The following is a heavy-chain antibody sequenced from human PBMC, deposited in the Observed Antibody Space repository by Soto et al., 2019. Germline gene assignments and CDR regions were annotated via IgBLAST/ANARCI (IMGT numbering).Heavy chain of an antibody. V-gene: IGHV5-51*01. J-gene: IGHJ6*02. CDR1: GYTFTSYW. D-gene: IGHD3-10*01. CDR3: ARHAGPLFNNGMDV. Sequence: KVSCKASGYTFTSYWIGWVRQLPGKGLEWMGIIYPGDSDTRYSPSFQGQVTISADKSISTAYLQWSSLKASDTAMYYCARHAGPLFNNGMDVWGQGTTVTVSS. CDR2: IYPGDSDT.